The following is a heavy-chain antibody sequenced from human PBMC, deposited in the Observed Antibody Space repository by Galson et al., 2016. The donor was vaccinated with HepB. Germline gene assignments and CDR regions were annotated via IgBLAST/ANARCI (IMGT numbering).Heavy chain of an antibody. CDR1: GFSLSTSGMC. CDR3: ARMKNYYYSMDV. CDR2: IDWDEDK. J-gene: IGHJ6*02. V-gene: IGHV2-70*01. Sequence: PALVKPTQTLTLTCTFSGFSLSTSGMCVSWIRQPPGKALEWLALIDWDEDKYYSTSLTTRLTISKDTSKNQVVLTMTNMDPVDTATYYCARMKNYYYSMDVWGQGTTVTVSS.